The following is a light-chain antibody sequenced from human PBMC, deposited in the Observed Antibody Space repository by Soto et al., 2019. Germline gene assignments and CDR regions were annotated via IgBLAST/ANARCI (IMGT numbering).Light chain of an antibody. CDR1: QDISNY. CDR3: QKYNSAPRT. Sequence: DIQMTQSPSSLSASIGDTVTITCRASQDISNYLAWYQQTPGKVPKLLIYTASTLQSGVPSRFSGSGSGTDFTLTISSLQPEDVATYYCQKYNSAPRTFGQGTKVDIK. J-gene: IGKJ1*01. V-gene: IGKV1-27*01. CDR2: TAS.